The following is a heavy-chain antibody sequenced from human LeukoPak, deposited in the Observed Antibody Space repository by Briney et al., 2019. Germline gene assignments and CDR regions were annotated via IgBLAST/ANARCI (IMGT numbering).Heavy chain of an antibody. CDR2: IKQDGSEK. Sequence: PGGSLRLSWAASGFTFSSYWMSWVRQAPGKGLEWVANIKQDGSEKYYVDSVKGRFTISRDNAKNSLYLQMNSLRAEDTAVYYCARDGTYYYDSSGYGFDYWGQGTLVTVSS. D-gene: IGHD3-22*01. V-gene: IGHV3-7*01. CDR1: GFTFSSYW. CDR3: ARDGTYYYDSSGYGFDY. J-gene: IGHJ4*02.